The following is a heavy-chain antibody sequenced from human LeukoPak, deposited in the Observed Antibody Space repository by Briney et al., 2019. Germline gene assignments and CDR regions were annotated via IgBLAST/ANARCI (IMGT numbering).Heavy chain of an antibody. Sequence: SETLSLTCTVSGGSIRTYYWSWIRQPPGKGLEWIGYIYYSGSTSYNPSLERRVTISVDMSKNQFSLNLTSVTAADTAVYCCATDRHSSSWYVFDYWGQGTPVTVSS. J-gene: IGHJ4*02. CDR3: ATDRHSSSWYVFDY. CDR2: IYYSGST. D-gene: IGHD6-13*01. V-gene: IGHV4-59*08. CDR1: GGSIRTYY.